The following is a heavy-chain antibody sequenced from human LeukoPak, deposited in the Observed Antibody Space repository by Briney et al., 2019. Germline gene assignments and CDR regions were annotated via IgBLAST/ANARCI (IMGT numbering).Heavy chain of an antibody. J-gene: IGHJ3*02. V-gene: IGHV1-69*04. D-gene: IGHD6-13*01. Sequence: SVKVSCKASGGTFSSYAITWVRQAPGQGLEWMGSIIPIVGRTDYIESFQGRVTITADKSTSTVYMELSSLRSEDTAVYYCARARSSTWSGDAFDIWGQGTMVIVSS. CDR1: GGTFSSYA. CDR3: ARARSSTWSGDAFDI. CDR2: IIPIVGRT.